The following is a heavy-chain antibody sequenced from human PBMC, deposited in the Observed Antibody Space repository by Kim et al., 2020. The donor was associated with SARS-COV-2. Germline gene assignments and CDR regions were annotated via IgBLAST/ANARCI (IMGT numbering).Heavy chain of an antibody. Sequence: GGSLRLSCAASGFTFSRYSMNWVRQAPGKGLEWVSSISSSSSYIYYADSVKGRFTISRDNAKNSLYLQMNSLRAEDTAVYYCARDWDQLHFGVDYWGQVALLTVSS. CDR2: ISSSSSYI. J-gene: IGHJ4*02. V-gene: IGHV3-21*01. CDR1: GFTFSRYS. CDR3: ARDWDQLHFGVDY. D-gene: IGHD3-3*01.